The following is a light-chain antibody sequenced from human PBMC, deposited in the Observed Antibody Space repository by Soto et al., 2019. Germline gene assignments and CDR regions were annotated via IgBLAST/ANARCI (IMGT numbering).Light chain of an antibody. CDR2: KAS. CDR1: QSISNW. V-gene: IGKV1-5*03. CDR3: QQYDSYPRT. J-gene: IGKJ1*01. Sequence: DIQMTQSPSTLSASVGDRVTITCRASQSISNWLAWYQQKPGKAPKLLIYKASSLESGVPSRFSGSGSGTEFTLSISSLQPDDFATYYCQQYDSYPRTFGQGNKVEMK.